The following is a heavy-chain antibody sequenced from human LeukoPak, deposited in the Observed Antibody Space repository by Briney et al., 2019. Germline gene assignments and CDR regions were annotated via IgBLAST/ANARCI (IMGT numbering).Heavy chain of an antibody. Sequence: SETLSLTCTVSGGSISSYYWSWIRQPAGKGLEWIGRIYTSGSTNYNPSLKSRVTISVDTSKNQFSLKLSSVTAADTAVYYCARAAYYYDSSGYYDYWGQGTLVTVSS. J-gene: IGHJ4*02. D-gene: IGHD3-22*01. CDR2: IYTSGST. CDR1: GGSISSYY. CDR3: ARAAYYYDSSGYYDY. V-gene: IGHV4-4*07.